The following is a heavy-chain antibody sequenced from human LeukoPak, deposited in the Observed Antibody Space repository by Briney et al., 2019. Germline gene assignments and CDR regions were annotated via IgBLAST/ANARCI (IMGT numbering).Heavy chain of an antibody. Sequence: SETLSLTCTVSGGSIGSYYWSWIRQPPGKGLEWIGYIYYSGSINYNPSLKSRVTISVDTSKNQFSLKLSSVTAADTAVYYCASSNGHNEFDYWGQGTLVTVSS. CDR3: ASSNGHNEFDY. D-gene: IGHD5-24*01. CDR2: IYYSGSI. V-gene: IGHV4-59*01. CDR1: GGSIGSYY. J-gene: IGHJ4*02.